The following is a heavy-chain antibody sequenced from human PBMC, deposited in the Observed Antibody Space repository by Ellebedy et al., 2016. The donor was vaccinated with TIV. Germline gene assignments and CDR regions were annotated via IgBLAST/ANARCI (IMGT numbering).Heavy chain of an antibody. Sequence: SETLSLXCTVSGGSISSSSSYWGWIRQPPGKGLEWIGSISYSGSTNYNPSLKSRVTISVDTSKNLFSLKMRSMTGADTAVYYCARDGGHPAKVAFDYWGPGTLVTVSS. V-gene: IGHV4-39*07. CDR3: ARDGGHPAKVAFDY. D-gene: IGHD2-2*01. J-gene: IGHJ4*02. CDR2: ISYSGST. CDR1: GGSISSSSSY.